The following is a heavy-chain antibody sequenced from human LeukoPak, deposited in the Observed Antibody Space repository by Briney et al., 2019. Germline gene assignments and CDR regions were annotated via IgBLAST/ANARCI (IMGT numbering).Heavy chain of an antibody. D-gene: IGHD3-16*01. J-gene: IGHJ6*02. CDR1: GLRFSDQY. V-gene: IGHV3-11*01. CDR3: ARGGGLDV. Sequence: GGSLRLSCAASGLRFSDQYMIWIRQTPGKGLEWISFISGSGANRFYADSMKGRFTISRDNAKNSLYLQMSNLRAEDTAVYFCARGGGLDVWGQGATVTVSS. CDR2: ISGSGANR.